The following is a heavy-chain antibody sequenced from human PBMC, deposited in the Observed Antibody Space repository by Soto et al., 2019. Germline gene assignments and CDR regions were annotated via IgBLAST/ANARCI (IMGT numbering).Heavy chain of an antibody. V-gene: IGHV4-34*01. CDR1: VCSVIVYY. J-gene: IGHJ5*02. CDR3: AKRITVFGLMIPQFDN. Sequence: SSSXSLTGSFGVCSVIVYYFNLIRHPPGKGLEWIGEINHTGGTHYNPSLKSRVTMSVDTYKNQFSLRLSYVTAEETAIYYCAKRITVFGLMIPQFDNWGQGTKVNVSS. CDR2: INHTGGT. D-gene: IGHD3-3*01.